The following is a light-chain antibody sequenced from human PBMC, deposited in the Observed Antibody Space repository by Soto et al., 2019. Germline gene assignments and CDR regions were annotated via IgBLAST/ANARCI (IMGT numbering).Light chain of an antibody. J-gene: IGLJ1*01. V-gene: IGLV1-40*01. CDR2: GNT. CDR3: QSYDGSMTALYV. Sequence: QSVLTQPPSVSGAPGQRVTISCTGSSSNIGAGYDVQWYQQLPGTAPKLLMYGNTNRPSGVPDRFSGSKSGTSASLAITGLQAEDEADYYWQSYDGSMTALYVFGTGTKVTIL. CDR1: SSNIGAGYD.